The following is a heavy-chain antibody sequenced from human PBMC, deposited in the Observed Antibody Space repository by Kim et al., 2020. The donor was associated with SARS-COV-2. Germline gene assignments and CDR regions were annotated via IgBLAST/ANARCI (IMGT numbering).Heavy chain of an antibody. CDR3: ARHERTGITIFGVVTQRGWFEP. D-gene: IGHD3-3*01. CDR2: IYYSGST. V-gene: IGHV4-39*01. J-gene: IGHJ5*02. Sequence: SETLSLTCTVSGGSISSSSYYWGWIRQPPGKGLEWIGSIYYSGSTYYNPSLKSRVTISVDTSKNQFSLKLSSVTAADTAVYYCARHERTGITIFGVVTQRGWFEPWGQGTLVTVSS. CDR1: GGSISSSSYY.